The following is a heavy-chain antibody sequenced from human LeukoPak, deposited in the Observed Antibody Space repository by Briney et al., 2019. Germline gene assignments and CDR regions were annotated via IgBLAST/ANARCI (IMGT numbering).Heavy chain of an antibody. Sequence: GGSLRLSCAASGFTLSDYYMSWIRQAPGKGLEWVSYISSSGSTIYYADSVKGRFTISRDNAKNSLYLQMNSLRAEDTAVYYCAGSADTAMVTPGEFDYWGQGTLVTVSS. CDR1: GFTLSDYY. J-gene: IGHJ4*02. D-gene: IGHD5-18*01. V-gene: IGHV3-11*01. CDR2: ISSSGSTI. CDR3: AGSADTAMVTPGEFDY.